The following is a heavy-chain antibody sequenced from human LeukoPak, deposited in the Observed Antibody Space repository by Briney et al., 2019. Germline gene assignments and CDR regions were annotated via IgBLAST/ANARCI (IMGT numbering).Heavy chain of an antibody. CDR3: ARGYSSGYWRHYGMDV. CDR2: IYYSGST. V-gene: IGHV4-39*07. J-gene: IGHJ6*02. D-gene: IGHD3-22*01. CDR1: GGSISSSSYY. Sequence: SETLSLTCTVSGGSISSSSYYWGWIRQPPGKGLEWIGSIYYSGSTYYNPSLKSRVTISVDTSKNQFSLKLSSVTAADTAVYYCARGYSSGYWRHYGMDVWGQGTTVTVSS.